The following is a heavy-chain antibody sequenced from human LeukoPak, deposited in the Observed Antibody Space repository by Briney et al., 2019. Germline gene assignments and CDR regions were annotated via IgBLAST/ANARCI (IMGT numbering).Heavy chain of an antibody. V-gene: IGHV4-39*01. D-gene: IGHD1-26*01. J-gene: IGHJ4*02. CDR1: GGPISSSNDQ. Sequence: SETLSLTCTVSGGPISSSNDQWGWSRQPPGKGLEWIGSIYYRGSTHYNPSLKSRVTISVDLSKNQFSLKVYSVTAADTAVYYCARRERSYGPFDYWGQGTLVTVSS. CDR2: IYYRGST. CDR3: ARRERSYGPFDY.